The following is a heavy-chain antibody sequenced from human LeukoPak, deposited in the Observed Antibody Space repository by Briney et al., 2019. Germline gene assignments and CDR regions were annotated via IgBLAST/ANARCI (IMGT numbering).Heavy chain of an antibody. V-gene: IGHV3-21*01. CDR2: ISSSSSYI. Sequence: GGSLRLSCAASGFTFSSYSMNWVRQAPGKGLEWVSSISSSSSYIYYADSVKGRFTIFRDNAKNSLYLQMNSLRAEDTAVYYCARGALWFGELLPYYFDYWGQGTLVTVSS. CDR1: GFTFSSYS. CDR3: ARGALWFGELLPYYFDY. J-gene: IGHJ4*02. D-gene: IGHD3-10*01.